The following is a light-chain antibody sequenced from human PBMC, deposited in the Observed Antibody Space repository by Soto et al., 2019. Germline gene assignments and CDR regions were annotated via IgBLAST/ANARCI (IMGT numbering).Light chain of an antibody. Sequence: QSVLTQPASVSGSPGQSITISCTGTSSDIGRYNYVSWFQQHPGKVPKLVIFEVNYRPSGVSDRFSGSKSGNTASLTITGLQAEDEADYYCTSCIIANTRCVFGSGTKVTVL. CDR3: TSCIIANTRCV. J-gene: IGLJ1*01. CDR1: SSDIGRYNY. V-gene: IGLV2-14*01. CDR2: EVN.